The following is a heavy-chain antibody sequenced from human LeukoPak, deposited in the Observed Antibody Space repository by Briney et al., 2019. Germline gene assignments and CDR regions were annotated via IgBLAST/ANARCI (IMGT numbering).Heavy chain of an antibody. Sequence: SETLSLTCTVSGGSISSYYWSWIRQPPGKGLEWIGYIYYSGSTNYDPSLKSRVTISVDTSKNQFSLKLSSVTAADTAVYYCARGYSHGYNYFDYWGRGTLVTASS. J-gene: IGHJ4*02. CDR2: IYYSGST. CDR3: ARGYSHGYNYFDY. CDR1: GGSISSYY. D-gene: IGHD6-13*01. V-gene: IGHV4-59*08.